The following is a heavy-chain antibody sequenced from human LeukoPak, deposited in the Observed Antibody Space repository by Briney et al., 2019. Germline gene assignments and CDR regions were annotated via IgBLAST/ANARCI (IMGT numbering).Heavy chain of an antibody. D-gene: IGHD6-19*01. CDR2: IYYSGST. V-gene: IGHV4-59*12. J-gene: IGHJ4*02. CDR3: ARGSGWWGY. Sequence: PSETLSLTCTVSGGSISSYYWSWIRQPPGKGLEWIGYIYYSGSTYYNPSLKSRVTISVDTSKNQFSLKLSSVTAADTAVYYCARGSGWWGYWGQGTLVTVSS. CDR1: GGSISSYY.